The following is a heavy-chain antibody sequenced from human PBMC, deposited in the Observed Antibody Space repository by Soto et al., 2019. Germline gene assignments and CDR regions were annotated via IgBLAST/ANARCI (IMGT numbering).Heavy chain of an antibody. CDR1: GFTFSSYA. V-gene: IGHV3-23*01. CDR3: AKPMSYYDSSGYLT. J-gene: IGHJ4*02. CDR2: ISGSGGST. D-gene: IGHD3-22*01. Sequence: EVQLLESGGGLVQPGGSLRLSCAASGFTFSSYAMSWVRQAPGKGLEWVSAISGSGGSTYYADSVKGRFTISRDNSKNTLYLQMNSLRAEDTAVYFCAKPMSYYDSSGYLTWGQGTLVTVSS.